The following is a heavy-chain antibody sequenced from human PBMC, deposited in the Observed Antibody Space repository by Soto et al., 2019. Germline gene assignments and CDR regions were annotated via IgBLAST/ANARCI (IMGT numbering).Heavy chain of an antibody. Sequence: EVQLVESGGGLVKPGGSLRLSCAASGFTFSSYSMNWVRQAPGKGLEWVSSISSSSSYIYYADSVKGRFTISRDNAKNSLYLQMNSLRAEDTAVYYCARDLLIAAAGMVRGYWGQGTLVTVSS. D-gene: IGHD6-13*01. CDR2: ISSSSSYI. J-gene: IGHJ4*02. V-gene: IGHV3-21*01. CDR1: GFTFSSYS. CDR3: ARDLLIAAAGMVRGY.